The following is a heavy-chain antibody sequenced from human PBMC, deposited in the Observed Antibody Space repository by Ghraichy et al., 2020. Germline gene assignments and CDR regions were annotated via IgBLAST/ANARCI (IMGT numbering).Heavy chain of an antibody. D-gene: IGHD3-22*01. CDR2: IYTSGST. CDR3: ARHDRVSHYDSGGHIDY. J-gene: IGHJ4*02. V-gene: IGHV4-4*09. Sequence: SETLSLTCTVSGGSISSYYWSWIRQPPGKGLEWIGYIYTSGSTNYNPSLKSRVTISVDTSKNQFSLKLSSVTAADTAVYYCARHDRVSHYDSGGHIDYWGQGTLVTVSS. CDR1: GGSISSYY.